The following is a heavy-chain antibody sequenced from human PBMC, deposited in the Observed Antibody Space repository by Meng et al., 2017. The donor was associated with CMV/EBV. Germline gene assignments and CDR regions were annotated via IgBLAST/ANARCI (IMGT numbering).Heavy chain of an antibody. Sequence: SLKISCTASGFTFDDYAMHWVRQSPGKGLEWVSGINWNRDNIGYGESVKGRFTISRDNARNSLYLQMDSLRPEDTAFYYCAKSWGGTSIRYFFDYWGQGTLVTVSS. CDR3: AKSWGGTSIRYFFDY. CDR1: GFTFDDYA. V-gene: IGHV3-9*01. J-gene: IGHJ4*02. CDR2: INWNRDNI. D-gene: IGHD3-16*01.